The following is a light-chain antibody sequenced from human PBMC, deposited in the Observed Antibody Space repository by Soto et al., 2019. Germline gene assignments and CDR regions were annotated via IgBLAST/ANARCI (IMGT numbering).Light chain of an antibody. J-gene: IGLJ2*01. CDR1: SGDVGSYKY. CDR2: EVN. V-gene: IGLV2-14*01. CDR3: SSYTSSSTPHVV. Sequence: QSALTQPASVSGSPGQSISVSCTGSSGDVGSYKYVSWYQQHPGKAPKLIIYEVNKRPSGVSDRFSGSKSGNTASLTISGLQAEDEADYYCSSYTSSSTPHVVFGGGTQLTVL.